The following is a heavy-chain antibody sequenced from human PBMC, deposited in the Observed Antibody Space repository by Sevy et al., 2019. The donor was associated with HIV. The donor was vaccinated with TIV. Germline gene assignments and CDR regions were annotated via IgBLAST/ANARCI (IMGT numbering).Heavy chain of an antibody. CDR2: ISWNSGSI. V-gene: IGHV3-9*01. J-gene: IGHJ4*02. CDR1: GFTFDDYA. Sequence: GGSLRLSCAASGFTFDDYAMHWVRQAPGKGLAWVSGISWNSGSIGYADSVKGRFTISRDNAKNSLYLQMNSLRAEDTALYYCAKGETYYYDSSGLPSLGWGQGTLVTVSS. D-gene: IGHD3-22*01. CDR3: AKGETYYYDSSGLPSLG.